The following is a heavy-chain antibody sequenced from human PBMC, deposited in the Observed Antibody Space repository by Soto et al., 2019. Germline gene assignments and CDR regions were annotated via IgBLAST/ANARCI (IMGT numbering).Heavy chain of an antibody. D-gene: IGHD3-22*01. CDR3: AKDHPVIEVVKVFEY. CDR2: ISGSGTKT. Sequence: PGGSLGLSCAGSGFIVSGNAMSWVREAPGKGLDWVSAISGSGTKTHYADSMKGRFTISRDNSKNTLYLQMNSLRAEDTAVYYCAKDHPVIEVVKVFEYWGRGALVTVSS. V-gene: IGHV3-23*01. CDR1: GFIVSGNA. J-gene: IGHJ4*02.